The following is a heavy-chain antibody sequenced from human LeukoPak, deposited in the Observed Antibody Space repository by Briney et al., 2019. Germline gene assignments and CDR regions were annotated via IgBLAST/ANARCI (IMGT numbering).Heavy chain of an antibody. J-gene: IGHJ5*02. CDR2: IFFSGST. Sequence: PSETLSLTCTVSGASISPYHWSWIRQPPGKGLEWIGYIFFSGSTSYNPSLRSRVTILQDTSKSQVSLKLSSLTAADTAVYYCVRGNCSGAGCVYFDPWGQGTLVTVSS. CDR3: VRGNCSGAGCVYFDP. V-gene: IGHV4-59*01. CDR1: GASISPYH. D-gene: IGHD2-15*01.